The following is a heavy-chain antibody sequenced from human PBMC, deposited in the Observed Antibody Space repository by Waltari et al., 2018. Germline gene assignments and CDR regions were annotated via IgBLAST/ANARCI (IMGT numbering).Heavy chain of an antibody. V-gene: IGHV3-7*01. D-gene: IGHD6-13*01. CDR3: AGELRSWPYYLDY. CDR2: MTQRGKEK. CDR1: GFTFSNYW. J-gene: IGHJ4*02. Sequence: EVQLVESGGALVQPGGSLRLSCAASGFTFSNYWMNWVRQAPGRGGEWVARMTQRGKEKNYGGSVRGRFTISRDDAKKSGYLELNSLRADDTAVYDGAGELRSWPYYLDYWGQGTLVTVSS.